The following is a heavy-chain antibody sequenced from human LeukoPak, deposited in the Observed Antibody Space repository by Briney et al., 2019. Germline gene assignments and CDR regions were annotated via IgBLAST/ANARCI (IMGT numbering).Heavy chain of an antibody. V-gene: IGHV1-2*02. CDR2: INPNSGGT. D-gene: IGHD3-22*01. J-gene: IGHJ4*02. CDR1: GYTFTGYY. CDR3: ARDRYYDSSGYLDY. Sequence: GASVKVSCKASGYTFTGYYMHWVRQAPGQGLEWMGWINPNSGGTNYAQKFQGRVTMTRDTSISTAYMELSRLRSDDTAVYYCARDRYYDSSGYLDYWGQGTLVTVSS.